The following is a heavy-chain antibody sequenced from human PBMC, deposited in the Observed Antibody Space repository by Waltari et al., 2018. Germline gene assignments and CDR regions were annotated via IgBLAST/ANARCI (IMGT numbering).Heavy chain of an antibody. V-gene: IGHV4-39*02. Sequence: QLQLQESGPGLLRPSATLSLTCTAAAGSISSTTDSWGWIRQPPGKGLEWVGSIHHTGSIDYNPSLKTRATRSAGTSWQHRSLKRRSVTAADTALYYCARTVAARRINWFGPWGQGTLVTVSS. J-gene: IGHJ5*02. CDR2: IHHTGSI. CDR3: ARTVAARRINWFGP. CDR1: AGSISSTTDS. D-gene: IGHD6-6*01.